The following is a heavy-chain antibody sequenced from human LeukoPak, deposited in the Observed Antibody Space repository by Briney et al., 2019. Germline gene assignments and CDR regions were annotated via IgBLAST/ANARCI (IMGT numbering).Heavy chain of an antibody. CDR2: IDDSGNT. D-gene: IGHD3-10*01. J-gene: IGHJ3*02. CDR3: ARSDYHNSGSHTVFDAFNI. CDR1: GGSISRYY. Sequence: PSETLSLTCTVSGGSISRYYWSWIRRPPGKGLEWIGYIDDSGNTNYNPSLKSQVTISVDKSKNQFSLKLSFVTAADTAMYYCARSDYHNSGSHTVFDAFNIWGQGTRVTVSS. V-gene: IGHV4-59*01.